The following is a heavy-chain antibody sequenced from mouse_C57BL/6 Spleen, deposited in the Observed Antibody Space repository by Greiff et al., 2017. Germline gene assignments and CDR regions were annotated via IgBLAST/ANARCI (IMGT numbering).Heavy chain of an antibody. CDR3: AREAITTVVATDFDY. Sequence: VQLKQSGPELVKPGASVKISCKASGYSFTDYNMNWVKQSNGKSLEWIGVINPNYGTTSYNQKFKGKATLTVDQSSSTAYMQRNSLTSEDSAVYYCAREAITTVVATDFDYWGQGTTLTVSS. CDR1: GYSFTDYN. V-gene: IGHV1-39*01. J-gene: IGHJ2*01. D-gene: IGHD1-1*01. CDR2: INPNYGTT.